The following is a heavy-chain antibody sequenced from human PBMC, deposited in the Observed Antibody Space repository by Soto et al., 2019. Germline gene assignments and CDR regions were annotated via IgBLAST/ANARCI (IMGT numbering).Heavy chain of an antibody. CDR1: GGSFSGYY. CDR2: INHSGST. CDR3: ARAYESSGLDEGLFYFDY. Sequence: SETLSLTCAVYGGSFSGYYWSWIRQPPGKGLEWIGEINHSGSTNYNPSLKSRVTISVDTSKNQFSLKLSSVTAADTAVYYCARAYESSGLDEGLFYFDYWGQGTLVTVSS. V-gene: IGHV4-34*01. J-gene: IGHJ4*02. D-gene: IGHD3-10*01.